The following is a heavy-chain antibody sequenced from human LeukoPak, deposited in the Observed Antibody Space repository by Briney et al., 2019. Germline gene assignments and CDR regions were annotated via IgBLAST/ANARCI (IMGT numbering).Heavy chain of an antibody. CDR1: GFTFSSYA. CDR2: ISGSGAGT. Sequence: GGSLRLSCAASGFTFSSYAMNWVRQAPGKGLEWVSAISGSGAGTYYADSVKGRFTISRDNSKNTLYLQMDSLRAEDTAVYHCVTGDKSGWYTYFDYWGQGTLVTVSS. J-gene: IGHJ4*02. D-gene: IGHD6-19*01. V-gene: IGHV3-23*01. CDR3: VTGDKSGWYTYFDY.